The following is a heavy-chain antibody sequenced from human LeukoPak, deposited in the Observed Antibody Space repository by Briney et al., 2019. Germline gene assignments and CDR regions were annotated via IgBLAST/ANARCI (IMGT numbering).Heavy chain of an antibody. CDR3: ARLQYSGSYYDY. V-gene: IGHV4-59*12. J-gene: IGHJ4*02. Sequence: SETLSLTCTVSGGSISSYYWSWIRQPPGKGLEWIGYIYYSGSTNYNPSLKSRVTISVDTPKNQFSLELSPVTAADTAVYYCARLQYSGSYYDYWGQGTLVTVSS. CDR1: GGSISSYY. D-gene: IGHD1-26*01. CDR2: IYYSGST.